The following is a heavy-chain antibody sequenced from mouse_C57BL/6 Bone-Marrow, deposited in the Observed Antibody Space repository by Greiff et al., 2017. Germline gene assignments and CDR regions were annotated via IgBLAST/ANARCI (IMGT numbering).Heavy chain of an antibody. V-gene: IGHV1-26*01. D-gene: IGHD3-1*01. Sequence: EVQLQQSGPELVKPGASVKISCKASGYTFTDYYMNWVKQSHGKSLEWIGDINPNNGGTSYNQKFKGKATLTVDKSSSTAYMELRSLTSEDSAVYYCARSGRTAMYFDYWGQGTTLTVSS. CDR3: ARSGRTAMYFDY. J-gene: IGHJ2*01. CDR1: GYTFTDYY. CDR2: INPNNGGT.